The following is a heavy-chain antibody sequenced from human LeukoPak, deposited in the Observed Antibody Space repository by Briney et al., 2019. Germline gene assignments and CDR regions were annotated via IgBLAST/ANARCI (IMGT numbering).Heavy chain of an antibody. CDR2: IHHSGST. CDR3: ARPMVRGVTIHNAFDI. CDR1: GDSISNNNW. D-gene: IGHD3-10*01. J-gene: IGHJ3*02. V-gene: IGHV4-4*02. Sequence: SETLSLTCAVSGDSISNNNWWTWVRQPPGKGLEWIAEIHHSGSTHYNPSLKTRATISVDKSKNHFSLKLTSVTAADTAVYYCARPMVRGVTIHNAFDIWGQGTRVTVSS.